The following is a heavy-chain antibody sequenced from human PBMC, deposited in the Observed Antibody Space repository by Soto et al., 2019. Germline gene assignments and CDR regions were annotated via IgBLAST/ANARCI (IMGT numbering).Heavy chain of an antibody. J-gene: IGHJ6*02. CDR3: GRGRRRGYYGSGSYYNPVVYYYGMDV. D-gene: IGHD3-10*01. CDR2: INHSGST. Sequence: SETLSLTCAVYGGSFSGYYWSWIRQPPGMGLEWIGEINHSGSTNYNPSLKSRVTISVDTSKNQFSLKLSSVTAADTAVYYCGRGRRRGYYGSGSYYNPVVYYYGMDVWGQGTTVTVSS. V-gene: IGHV4-34*01. CDR1: GGSFSGYY.